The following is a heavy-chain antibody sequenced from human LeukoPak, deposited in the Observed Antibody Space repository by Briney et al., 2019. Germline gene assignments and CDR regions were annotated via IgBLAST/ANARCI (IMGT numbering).Heavy chain of an antibody. D-gene: IGHD3-22*01. CDR1: GGTFNSYA. CDR2: ITAIFRTT. CDR3: ARHSGYHSTMYLDY. V-gene: IGHV1-69*01. J-gene: IGHJ4*02. Sequence: GSSVKVSCTTSGGTFNSYAISWERQAPGQGLEWMGGITAIFRTTNYAQKFQGRVTITADESMSTVYMELSSLRSEDTAVYYCARHSGYHSTMYLDYWGQGTLVTVSS.